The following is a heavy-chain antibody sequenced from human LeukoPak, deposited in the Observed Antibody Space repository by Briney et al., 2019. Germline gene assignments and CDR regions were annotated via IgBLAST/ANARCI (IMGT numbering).Heavy chain of an antibody. CDR2: ISSSGSTI. V-gene: IGHV3-11*01. J-gene: IGHJ4*02. D-gene: IGHD2-15*01. CDR3: ARSVCGGSGGSCYLGCFDY. CDR1: GFTFSDYY. Sequence: GGSLRLSCAASGFTFSDYYMSWIRQAPGKGLEWVSYISSSGSTIYYADSVKGRFTISRDNAKNSLCLQMNSLRAEDTAVYYCARSVCGGSGGSCYLGCFDYWGQGTLVTVSS.